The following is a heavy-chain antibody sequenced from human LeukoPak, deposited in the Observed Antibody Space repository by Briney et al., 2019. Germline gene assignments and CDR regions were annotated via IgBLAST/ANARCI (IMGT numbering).Heavy chain of an antibody. D-gene: IGHD2-2*01. V-gene: IGHV4-34*01. CDR2: INHSGST. CDR1: GGSFSGYY. J-gene: IGHJ6*02. CDR3: ARAVVVPALVFIDDYYYYGMDV. Sequence: SETLSPTCAVYGGSFSGYYWSWIRQPPGKGLEWIGEINHSGSTNYNPSLKSRVTISVDTSKNQFSLKLSSVTAADTAVYYCARAVVVPALVFIDDYYYYGMDVWGQGTTVTVSS.